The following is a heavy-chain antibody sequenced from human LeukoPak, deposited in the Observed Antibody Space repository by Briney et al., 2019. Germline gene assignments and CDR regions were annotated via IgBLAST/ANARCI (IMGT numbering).Heavy chain of an antibody. D-gene: IGHD6-19*01. CDR2: INPSGGST. Sequence: ASVKVSCKASGYTFTSYYMHWVRQAPGQGLERMGIINPSGGSTSYAQKFQGRVTMTRDMSTSTVYMELSSLRSEDTAVYYCARGIAVGNWFDPWGQGTLVTVSS. V-gene: IGHV1-46*01. CDR3: ARGIAVGNWFDP. CDR1: GYTFTSYY. J-gene: IGHJ5*02.